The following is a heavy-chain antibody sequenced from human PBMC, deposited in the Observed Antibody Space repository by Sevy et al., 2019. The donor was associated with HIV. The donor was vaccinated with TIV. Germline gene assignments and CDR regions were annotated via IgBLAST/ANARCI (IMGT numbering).Heavy chain of an antibody. V-gene: IGHV3-23*01. J-gene: IGHJ5*02. CDR2: ISGSGGST. Sequence: GGSLRLSCAASGFTFSSYAMSWVRQAPGKGLEWVSAISGSGGSTYYADSVKGWFTISRDNSKNTLYLQMNSLRAEDTAVYYCAKQIAAADNNWFDPWGQGTLVTVSS. D-gene: IGHD6-13*01. CDR3: AKQIAAADNNWFDP. CDR1: GFTFSSYA.